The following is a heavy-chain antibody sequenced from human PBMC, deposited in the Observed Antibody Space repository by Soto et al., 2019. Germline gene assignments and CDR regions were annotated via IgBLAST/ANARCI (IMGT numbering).Heavy chain of an antibody. J-gene: IGHJ5*02. V-gene: IGHV2-5*02. CDR3: AHRVLGDEHLNKFDP. Sequence: QITLKESGPTLVKPTQTLTLTCTFSGFSLTSTGVAVGWVRQPPGKALEWLALIYWDDDERYTPSLKSRLTVTKDTSKNQVVLTMTNMDPVDTATYFCAHRVLGDEHLNKFDPLGQGILVTVSS. CDR1: GFSLTSTGVA. CDR2: IYWDDDE. D-gene: IGHD1-26*01.